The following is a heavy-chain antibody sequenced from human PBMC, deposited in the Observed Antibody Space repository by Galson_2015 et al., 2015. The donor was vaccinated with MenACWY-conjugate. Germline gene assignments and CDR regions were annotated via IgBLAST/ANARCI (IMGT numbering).Heavy chain of an antibody. CDR2: ITVDATNT. J-gene: IGHJ4*02. V-gene: IGHV3-74*03. Sequence: SLRLSCAASGFTIGRYWIHWVRQVPGKGPVWISCITVDATNTEFADSVKGRFASSRDNARNTVYLRMNSLTAEDTAVYYCARDGGGGTPFDCWGQGTLVTVSS. D-gene: IGHD1-26*01. CDR3: ARDGGGGTPFDC. CDR1: GFTIGRYW.